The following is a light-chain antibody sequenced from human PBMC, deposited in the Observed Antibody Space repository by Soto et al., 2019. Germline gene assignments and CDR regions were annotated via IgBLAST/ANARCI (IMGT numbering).Light chain of an antibody. J-gene: IGKJ2*01. Sequence: EVVLTQSPATLSLSPGERATLSCRASQSVSSSLAWFQHKPGQAPRLLIYDTSNRATGIPARFSGSGSGTDFTLTISTLEPEDFAVYYCQQPSTWPRTFGQGTKLEIK. CDR1: QSVSSS. CDR3: QQPSTWPRT. CDR2: DTS. V-gene: IGKV3-11*01.